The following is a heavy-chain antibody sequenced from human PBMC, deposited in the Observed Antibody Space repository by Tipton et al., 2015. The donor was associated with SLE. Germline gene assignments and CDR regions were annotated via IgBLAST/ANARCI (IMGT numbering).Heavy chain of an antibody. CDR2: IYTSGST. D-gene: IGHD1-26*01. Sequence: TLSLTCTVSGGSISSYHWSWIRQPAGKGLEWIGRIYTSGSTNYNPSLQSRVTLSADTSKNQISLKLSSVTAADTAVYYCARWYTGRGGFDSWGQGTLVTVSS. CDR1: GGSISSYH. CDR3: ARWYTGRGGFDS. V-gene: IGHV4-4*07. J-gene: IGHJ4*02.